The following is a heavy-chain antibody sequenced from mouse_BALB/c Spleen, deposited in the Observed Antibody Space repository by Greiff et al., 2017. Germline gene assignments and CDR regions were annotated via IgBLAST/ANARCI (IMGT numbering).Heavy chain of an antibody. CDR2: ISDGGSYT. D-gene: IGHD1-3*01. CDR1: GFTFSDYY. Sequence: EVQRVESGGGLVKPGGSLKLSCAASGFTFSDYYMYWVRQTPEKRLEWVATISDGGSYTYYPDSVKGRFTISRDNAKNNLYLQMSSLKSEDTAMYYCARRGKGAMDYWGQGTSVTVSS. J-gene: IGHJ4*01. CDR3: ARRGKGAMDY. V-gene: IGHV5-4*02.